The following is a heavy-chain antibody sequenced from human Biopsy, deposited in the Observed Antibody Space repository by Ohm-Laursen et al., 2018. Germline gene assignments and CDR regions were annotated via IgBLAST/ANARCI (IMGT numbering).Heavy chain of an antibody. J-gene: IGHJ1*01. CDR2: IYYSGST. V-gene: IGHV4-31*11. CDR1: GGFISSGNDY. CDR3: ARVNVDRVSTIID. Sequence: TLSLTCAVSGGFISSGNDYWSWIRQHPGKGLEWIGYIYYSGSTYYTPSLKSRVIISLDTSKNQFSLKLSSVIAADTAVYYCARVNVDRVSTIIDWGQGTLVTVSS. D-gene: IGHD5/OR15-5a*01.